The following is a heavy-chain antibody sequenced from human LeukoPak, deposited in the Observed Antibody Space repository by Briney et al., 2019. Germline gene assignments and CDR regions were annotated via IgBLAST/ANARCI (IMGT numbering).Heavy chain of an antibody. CDR3: ARDTGGIAAAGPFDY. J-gene: IGHJ4*02. CDR2: ISYDGSNK. CDR1: GYTFTSYA. D-gene: IGHD6-13*01. Sequence: SCKASGYTFTSYAMHWVRQAPGKGLEWVAVISYDGSNKYYADSVKGRFTISRDNSKNTLYLQMNGLRAEDTAVYYCARDTGGIAAAGPFDYWGQGTLVTVSS. V-gene: IGHV3-30-3*01.